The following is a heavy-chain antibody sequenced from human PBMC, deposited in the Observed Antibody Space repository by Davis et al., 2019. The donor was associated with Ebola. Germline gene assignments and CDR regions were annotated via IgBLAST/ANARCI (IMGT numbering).Heavy chain of an antibody. CDR1: GFTFSDYW. Sequence: PGGSLRLSCAASGFTFSDYWMSWVRQAPGKGLEWVANIKQDGSEKYYADSMRGRFTISRDNAKNSLFLEMSSLRAEDRAVYYCVRGPAGVESYWGQGTLVTVSS. V-gene: IGHV3-7*01. D-gene: IGHD3-3*01. J-gene: IGHJ4*02. CDR2: IKQDGSEK. CDR3: VRGPAGVESY.